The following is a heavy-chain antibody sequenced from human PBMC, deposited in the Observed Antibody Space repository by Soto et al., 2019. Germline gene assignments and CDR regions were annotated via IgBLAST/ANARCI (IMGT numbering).Heavy chain of an antibody. CDR3: ARDSRYSSSVAWY. D-gene: IGHD6-13*01. Sequence: QVQLVESGGGVVQPGRSLRLSCAASGFTFSSYGMHWVRQAPGKGLEREAVIWYDGSNKYYSESVKGRFTISRDNSKYTLYLQMNSLRAEDTAVYYCARDSRYSSSVAWYWGQGTLVTVSS. CDR1: GFTFSSYG. J-gene: IGHJ4*02. V-gene: IGHV3-33*01. CDR2: IWYDGSNK.